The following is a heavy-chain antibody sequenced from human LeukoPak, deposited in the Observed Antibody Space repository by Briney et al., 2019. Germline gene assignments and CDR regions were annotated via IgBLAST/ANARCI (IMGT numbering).Heavy chain of an antibody. CDR3: AKDPSRKQWPANYFDY. CDR1: GFTFSSYW. CDR2: IKQDGSEK. D-gene: IGHD6-19*01. V-gene: IGHV3-7*03. J-gene: IGHJ4*02. Sequence: GGSLRLSCAASGFTFSSYWMSWVRQAPGKGLEWVANIKQDGSEKYYVDSVKGRFTISRDNAKNSLYLQMNSLRAEDTALYYCAKDPSRKQWPANYFDYWGQGTLVTVSS.